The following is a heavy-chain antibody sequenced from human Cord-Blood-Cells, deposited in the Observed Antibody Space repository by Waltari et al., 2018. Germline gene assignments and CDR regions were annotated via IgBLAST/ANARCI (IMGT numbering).Heavy chain of an antibody. Sequence: QVQLVLSGAEVKKPGASVKVSYKASGYTFTGYYMHWVGQAPGQGLECMVGINPNSCGTNDAQKFQGWVTMTRDTSISTAYMELSRLRSDDTAVYYCARGAKELSDYWGQGTLVTVSS. CDR3: ARGAKELSDY. CDR1: GYTFTGYY. CDR2: INPNSCGT. J-gene: IGHJ4*02. V-gene: IGHV1-2*04. D-gene: IGHD1-26*01.